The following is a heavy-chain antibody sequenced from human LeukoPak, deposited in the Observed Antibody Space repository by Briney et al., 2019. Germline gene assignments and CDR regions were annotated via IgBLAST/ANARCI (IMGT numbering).Heavy chain of an antibody. V-gene: IGHV3-53*01. J-gene: IGHJ4*02. CDR1: GLTVISNY. CDR2: IYNDGRT. D-gene: IGHD1-26*01. CDR3: ARDRSWASSIDY. Sequence: GGSLRLSCAASGLTVISNYMSWVRQAPGKGLEWVSVIYNDGRTYYADSVKGRFTISRDNSKNTLYLQMNSLRAEDTAVYYCARDRSWASSIDYWGQGTLVTVSS.